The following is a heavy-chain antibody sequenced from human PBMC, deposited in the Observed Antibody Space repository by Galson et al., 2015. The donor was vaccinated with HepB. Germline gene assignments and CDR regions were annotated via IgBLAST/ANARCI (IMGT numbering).Heavy chain of an antibody. CDR3: ARGGFTMVRGVTHYYYGMDV. V-gene: IGHV4-34*01. Sequence: ETLSLTCAVYGGSFSGYYWSWIRQPPGKGLEWIGEINHSGSTNYNPSLKSRVTISVDTSKNQFSLKLSSVTAADTAVYYCARGGFTMVRGVTHYYYGMDVWGQGTTVTVSS. CDR2: INHSGST. D-gene: IGHD3-10*01. CDR1: GGSFSGYY. J-gene: IGHJ6*02.